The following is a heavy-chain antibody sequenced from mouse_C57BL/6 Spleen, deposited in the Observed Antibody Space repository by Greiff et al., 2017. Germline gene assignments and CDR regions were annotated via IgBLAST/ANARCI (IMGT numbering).Heavy chain of an antibody. CDR3: ARPSYYFDY. Sequence: EVMLVESGGDLVKPGGSLKLSCAASGFTFSSYGMSWVRQTPDKRLEWVATISSGGSYTYYPDSVKGRFTISRDNAKNTLYLQMSSLKSEDTAMYYCARPSYYFDYWGQGTTLTVSS. CDR2: ISSGGSYT. D-gene: IGHD6-1*01. CDR1: GFTFSSYG. J-gene: IGHJ2*01. V-gene: IGHV5-6*02.